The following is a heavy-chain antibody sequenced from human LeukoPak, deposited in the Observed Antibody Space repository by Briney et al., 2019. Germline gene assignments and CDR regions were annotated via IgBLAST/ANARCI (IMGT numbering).Heavy chain of an antibody. CDR2: RSGSGGST. CDR3: AKGRYYDSSGYPIDY. Sequence: GGSLRLSCAASGLTFSSFAMSWVRQAPGKGLEWVSTRSGSGGSTWYADSVKGRLTISRDTSKNTLYLQMNSLRAEDTATYYCAKGRYYDSSGYPIDYWGQGTLVTVSS. D-gene: IGHD3-22*01. J-gene: IGHJ4*02. CDR1: GLTFSSFA. V-gene: IGHV3-23*01.